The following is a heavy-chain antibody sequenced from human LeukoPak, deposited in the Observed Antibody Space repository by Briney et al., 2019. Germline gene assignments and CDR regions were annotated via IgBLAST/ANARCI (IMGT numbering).Heavy chain of an antibody. CDR2: INHSGST. J-gene: IGHJ4*02. CDR1: GGSFSGYY. V-gene: IGHV4-34*01. CDR3: ASTGYSSSWSSFDY. D-gene: IGHD6-13*01. Sequence: IPSETLSLTCAVYGGSFSGYYWSWIRQPPGKGLEWIEEINHSGSTNYNPSLKSRVTISVDTSKNQFSLKLSSVTAADTAVYYCASTGYSSSWSSFDYWGQGTLVTVSS.